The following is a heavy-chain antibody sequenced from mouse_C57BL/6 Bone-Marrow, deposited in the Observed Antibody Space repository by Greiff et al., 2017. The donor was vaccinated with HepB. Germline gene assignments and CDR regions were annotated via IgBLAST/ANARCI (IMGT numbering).Heavy chain of an antibody. CDR2: ISSGGSYT. V-gene: IGHV5-6*01. Sequence: EVKLVESGGDLVKPGGSLKLSCAASGFAFSSYGMSWVRQTPDKRLEWVATISSGGSYTYYPDSVKGRFTISRDNATNTLYLQLSSLKSEDTAMYYCARHPPSRGAMDYWGQGTSVTVSS. CDR3: ARHPPSRGAMDY. J-gene: IGHJ4*01. CDR1: GFAFSSYG.